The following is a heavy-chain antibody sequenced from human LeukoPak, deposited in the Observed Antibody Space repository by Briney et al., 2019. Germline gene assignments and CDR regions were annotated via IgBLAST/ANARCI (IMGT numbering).Heavy chain of an antibody. V-gene: IGHV3-23*01. CDR1: EFTFSSYA. D-gene: IGHD6-19*01. J-gene: IGHJ5*02. Sequence: GGSLRLSCAGSEFTFSSYAMSWVRQAPGKGLEWVSAISGSGGGTYYADSVKGRFTISRDNSKNTLYLQMNSLRAEDTAVYYCAKDRDSSGWGFDPWGQGALVTVSS. CDR2: ISGSGGGT. CDR3: AKDRDSSGWGFDP.